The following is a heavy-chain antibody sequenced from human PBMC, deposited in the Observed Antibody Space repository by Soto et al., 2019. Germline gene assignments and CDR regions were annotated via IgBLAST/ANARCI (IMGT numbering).Heavy chain of an antibody. V-gene: IGHV5-51*03. CDR1: GYSFTSYW. J-gene: IGHJ6*02. CDR3: ARPRSSSRNYYGMDV. D-gene: IGHD6-13*01. CDR2: IYPGDSDT. Sequence: EVQLVQSGAEVKKPGESLKISCKGSGYSFTSYWIGWVRQMPGKGLEWMGIIYPGDSDTRYSPSFQGQVTISADKSIITAYLQWSSLKASDTAMYYCARPRSSSRNYYGMDVWGQGTTVTVSS.